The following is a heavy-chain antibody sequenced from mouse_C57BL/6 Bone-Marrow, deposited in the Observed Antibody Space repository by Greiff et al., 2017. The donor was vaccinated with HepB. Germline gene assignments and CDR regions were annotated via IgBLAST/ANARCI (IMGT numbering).Heavy chain of an antibody. CDR1: GYTFTSYW. V-gene: IGHV1-55*01. J-gene: IGHJ4*01. CDR3: ARRVDYYAMDY. D-gene: IGHD1-1*01. Sequence: QVQLQQPGAELVKPGASVKMSCKASGYTFTSYWITWVKQRPGQGLEWIGDIYPGSGSTNYNEKFKGKATLTADKSSSTAYMQLNSLTSEDSAVYFCARRVDYYAMDYWGQGTSVTVSS. CDR2: IYPGSGST.